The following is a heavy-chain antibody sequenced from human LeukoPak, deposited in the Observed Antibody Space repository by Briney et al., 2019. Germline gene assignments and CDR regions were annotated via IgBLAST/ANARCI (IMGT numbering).Heavy chain of an antibody. Sequence: SETLSLTCTVSGGSISSGGYYWSWIRQHPGKGLEWIGYIYYSGSTYYNPSLKSRVTISVDTSKNQFSLKLSSVTAADTAVYYCARDRYSSVGGRWFDPWGQGALVTVSS. CDR1: GGSISSGGYY. CDR3: ARDRYSSVGGRWFDP. V-gene: IGHV4-31*03. J-gene: IGHJ5*02. D-gene: IGHD3-10*01. CDR2: IYYSGST.